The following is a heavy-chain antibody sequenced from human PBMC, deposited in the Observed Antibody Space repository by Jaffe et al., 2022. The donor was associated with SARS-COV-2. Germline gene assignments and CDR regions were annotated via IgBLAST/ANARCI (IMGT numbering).Heavy chain of an antibody. D-gene: IGHD2-15*01. CDR1: GFTFGDYA. V-gene: IGHV3-49*03. Sequence: EVHLVDSGGGLVQPGRSLRLSCIASGFTFGDYAMSWYRQAPGKGLEWVGFMTTKTYGGAADYAASVKGRFTISRDDSKSIAYLQMNSLKTEDTAVYFCTRVHCVGGSCYPAYWGQGTLVTVSS. J-gene: IGHJ4*02. CDR2: MTTKTYGGAA. CDR3: TRVHCVGGSCYPAY.